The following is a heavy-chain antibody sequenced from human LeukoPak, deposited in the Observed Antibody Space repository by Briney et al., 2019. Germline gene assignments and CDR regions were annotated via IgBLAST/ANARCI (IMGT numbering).Heavy chain of an antibody. CDR2: IYYSGST. Sequence: SESLSLTCAVSGGSFSSYCWNWIRQPPGKGLEWIGYIYYSGSTNYNPSLKSRVTISVDKTKNQFSLKLSSVTAADTAVYYCARGYSRWLQADYWGQGTLVTVSS. CDR3: ARGYSRWLQADY. J-gene: IGHJ4*02. V-gene: IGHV4-59*01. D-gene: IGHD5-24*01. CDR1: GGSFSSYC.